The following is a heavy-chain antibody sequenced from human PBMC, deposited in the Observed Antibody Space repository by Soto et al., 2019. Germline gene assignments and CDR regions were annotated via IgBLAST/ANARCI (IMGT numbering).Heavy chain of an antibody. CDR2: IIPIFGTA. CDR1: LGTFSSYA. CDR3: ARGLGQHLVRRNWFAP. Sequence: QVQLVQSGAAVKKPGSSVKVSCKASLGTFSSYAISWVRQDTGQGLEWMGGIIPIFGTANYAQKCQGRVTITADESTSTAYMGLSSLGSEATAVDYCARGLGQHLVRRNWFAPWGKGTLVTVSS. V-gene: IGHV1-69*01. D-gene: IGHD6-13*01. J-gene: IGHJ5*02.